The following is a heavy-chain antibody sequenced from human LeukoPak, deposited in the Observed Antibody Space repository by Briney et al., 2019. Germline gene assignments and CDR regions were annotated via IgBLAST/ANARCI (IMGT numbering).Heavy chain of an antibody. J-gene: IGHJ4*02. CDR3: ARRRSSSWGIDY. CDR2: IYSSGNT. D-gene: IGHD6-13*01. CDR1: GFTFSGFA. Sequence: PGGSLRLSCAASGFTFSGFAMSWVRRTPGKGLEWVSVIYSSGNTYYADSVKDRFTISRDNSKNTMYLQMNSLRTEDTAVYYCARRRSSSWGIDYWGQGTLVTVSS. V-gene: IGHV3-66*02.